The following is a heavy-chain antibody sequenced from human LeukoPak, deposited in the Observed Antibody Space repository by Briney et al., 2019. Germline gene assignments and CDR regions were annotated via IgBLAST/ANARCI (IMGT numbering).Heavy chain of an antibody. CDR1: GITLSTYW. D-gene: IGHD6-6*01. CDR3: ARSYSSSRGTFDY. Sequence: GGSLRLSCAASGITLSTYWMSWVRQAPGKGLEWVANIKQDGSEKNYVDSVKGRFTISRDNSKNSLYLQMNSLRAEDTALYYCARSYSSSRGTFDYWGQGTLVTVSS. J-gene: IGHJ4*02. CDR2: IKQDGSEK. V-gene: IGHV3-7*04.